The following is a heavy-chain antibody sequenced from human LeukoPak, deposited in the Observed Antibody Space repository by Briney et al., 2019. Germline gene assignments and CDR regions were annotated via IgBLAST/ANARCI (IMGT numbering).Heavy chain of an antibody. CDR2: IYYSGST. J-gene: IGHJ4*02. D-gene: IGHD6-13*01. CDR3: ARQVPAAGTADYFDY. V-gene: IGHV4-39*01. CDR1: GGSISSSSYY. Sequence: SETLSLTCTVPGGSISSSSYYWGWIRQPPGKGLEWIGSIYYSGSTYYNPSLKSRVTISVDTSKNQFSLKLSSVTAADTAVYYCARQVPAAGTADYFDYWGQGTLVTVSS.